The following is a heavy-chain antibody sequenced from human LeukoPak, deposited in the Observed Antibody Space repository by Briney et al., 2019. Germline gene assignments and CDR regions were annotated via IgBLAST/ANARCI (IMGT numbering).Heavy chain of an antibody. Sequence: GASVKVSCKESGYTFTSYYMHWVRQAPGQGLEWMGIINPSGGSTSYAQKFQGRVTMTRDTSTSTVYMELSSLRSEDTAVYYCARDGAYDFWSGYYSTFDYWGQGTLVTVSS. CDR3: ARDGAYDFWSGYYSTFDY. J-gene: IGHJ4*02. CDR1: GYTFTSYY. CDR2: INPSGGST. V-gene: IGHV1-46*03. D-gene: IGHD3-3*01.